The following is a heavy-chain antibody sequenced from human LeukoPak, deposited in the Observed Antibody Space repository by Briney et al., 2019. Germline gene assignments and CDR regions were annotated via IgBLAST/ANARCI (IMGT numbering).Heavy chain of an antibody. CDR3: ATGVHGIAAAGDYYLDY. CDR1: GYSISTGYY. J-gene: IGHJ4*02. V-gene: IGHV4-61*01. Sequence: SETLSLTCTVSGYSISTGYYWDWIRRPPGKGLKWIGYMYYRGNTNYDPSLKSRVTISIDTPNNQFSLKLSSVTAADTAVYYCATGVHGIAAAGDYYLDYWGQGTLVTVSS. CDR2: MYYRGNT. D-gene: IGHD6-13*01.